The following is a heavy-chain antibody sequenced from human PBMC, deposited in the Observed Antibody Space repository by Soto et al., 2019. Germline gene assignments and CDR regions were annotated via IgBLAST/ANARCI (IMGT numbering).Heavy chain of an antibody. CDR1: GFSFSSSW. CDR2: ISFDGTAT. Sequence: EVQLVESGGGLVQPGGSLRLSCAASGFSFSSSWMHWVRQAPGKGLVWVSRISFDGTATTSADAVKGRFIISRDNAKNTLVLQMNNFRADDTAMYYCVRDRRLRGHPFDIWGQGTFVSVSS. J-gene: IGHJ3*02. V-gene: IGHV3-74*03. CDR3: VRDRRLRGHPFDI. D-gene: IGHD2-21*02.